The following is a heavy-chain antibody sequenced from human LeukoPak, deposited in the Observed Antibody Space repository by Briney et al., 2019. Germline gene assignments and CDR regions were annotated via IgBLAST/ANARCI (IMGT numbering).Heavy chain of an antibody. D-gene: IGHD6-6*01. Sequence: GRSLRLSCAASGFTFSSYGMHWVRQAPGKGLEWVAVKSYDGSNKYYADSVKGRFTISRDNSKNTLYLQMNSLRAEDTAVYYCAKDFRTVYSSSSAPDYWGQGTLVTVSS. J-gene: IGHJ4*02. V-gene: IGHV3-30*18. CDR2: KSYDGSNK. CDR3: AKDFRTVYSSSSAPDY. CDR1: GFTFSSYG.